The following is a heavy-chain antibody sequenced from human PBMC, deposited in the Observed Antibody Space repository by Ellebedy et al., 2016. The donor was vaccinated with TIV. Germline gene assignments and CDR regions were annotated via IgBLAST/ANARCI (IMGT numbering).Heavy chain of an antibody. CDR1: GGYFSGYQ. Sequence: SETLSLXXAVSGGYFSGYQWTWIRQPPGKGLEWIGEINHSGNTTYNPSLTSQVTLSVDTSKNQFSLKVISVTAADTAVYYCARGSGYCGASRCYPIFDYWGQGSLVAVSS. CDR2: INHSGNT. V-gene: IGHV4-34*01. CDR3: ARGSGYCGASRCYPIFDY. J-gene: IGHJ4*02. D-gene: IGHD4/OR15-4a*01.